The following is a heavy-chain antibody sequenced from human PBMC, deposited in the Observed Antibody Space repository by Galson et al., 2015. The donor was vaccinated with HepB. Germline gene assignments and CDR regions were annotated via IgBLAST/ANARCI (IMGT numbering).Heavy chain of an antibody. CDR3: ARMSLAGITILPADY. CDR1: GFSLSTSGMC. J-gene: IGHJ4*02. D-gene: IGHD3-3*01. CDR2: IYWDDDK. V-gene: IGHV2-5*08. Sequence: PALVKPTQTLTLTCTFSGFSLSTSGMCVSWIRQPPGKALEWLALIYWDDDKRYSPSLKSRLTITKDTSKNQVVLTMTNMDPVDTATYYCARMSLAGITILPADYWGQGTLVTVSS.